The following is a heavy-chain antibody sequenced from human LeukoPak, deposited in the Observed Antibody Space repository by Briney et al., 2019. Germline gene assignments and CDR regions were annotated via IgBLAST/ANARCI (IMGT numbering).Heavy chain of an antibody. J-gene: IGHJ4*02. D-gene: IGHD2-21*02. CDR1: QFTFSNYW. Sequence: GGSLTLSCAASQFTFSNYWMYWVRQAPGKGRVWVSHNNSDESSKNYSDSVKRRFTISRDNAKNTLYLQMNGLRAEDTALYYCAGPMTEIDYWGQGTLVTVSS. CDR2: NNSDESSK. CDR3: AGPMTEIDY. V-gene: IGHV3-74*01.